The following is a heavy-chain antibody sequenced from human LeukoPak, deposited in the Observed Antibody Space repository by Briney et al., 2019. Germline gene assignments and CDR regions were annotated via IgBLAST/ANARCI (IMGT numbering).Heavy chain of an antibody. CDR1: GLTFSNYA. V-gene: IGHV3-23*01. CDR3: ANHLSVGYTPGDLFRI. D-gene: IGHD5-12*01. CDR2: ISGSGGST. J-gene: IGHJ3*02. Sequence: GGSLRLSCAASGLTFSNYAMSWVRQAPGKGLEWVSGISGSGGSTYYADSVKGRFTISRDNSKNTLFLQINSLRAGDTAMYYCANHLSVGYTPGDLFRIRGQGTTVTGPS.